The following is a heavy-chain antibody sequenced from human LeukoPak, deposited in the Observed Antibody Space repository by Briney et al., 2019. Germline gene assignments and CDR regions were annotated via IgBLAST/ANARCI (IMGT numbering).Heavy chain of an antibody. D-gene: IGHD1-14*01. CDR2: ISSSSYI. CDR3: ARDLAGQPPYYYYYMDV. CDR1: GFTFSSYS. Sequence: GGSLRLSCAASGFTFSSYSMNWVRQAPGKGLEWVSSISSSSYIYCAVSMKGRFTISRDNAKNSLYLQMHSLRAEDTAVYYCARDLAGQPPYYYYYMDVWGKGTTVTVS. V-gene: IGHV3-21*01. J-gene: IGHJ6*03.